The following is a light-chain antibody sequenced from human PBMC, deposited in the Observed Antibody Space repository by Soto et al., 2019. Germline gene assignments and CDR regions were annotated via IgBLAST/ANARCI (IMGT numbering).Light chain of an antibody. V-gene: IGLV2-8*01. J-gene: IGLJ2*01. CDR3: NSYAGSNNLV. CDR1: SSDVGTYNY. CDR2: EVS. Sequence: QSVLTQPPSASGSPGQSVTISCTGTSSDVGTYNYVSWYQQHPGKAPKLMIYEVSNRPSGVPDRFSGSKSGNTASLTVSGLQAEDEADYYCNSYAGSNNLVFGGGTQLTVL.